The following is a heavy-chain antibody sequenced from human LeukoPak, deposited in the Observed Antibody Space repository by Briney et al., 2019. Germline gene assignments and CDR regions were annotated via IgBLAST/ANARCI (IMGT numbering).Heavy chain of an antibody. Sequence: PGGSLRLSCAASGFTFSSYWMSWVRQAPGKGLEWVANIKQDGSEKYYVDSVKGRFTISRDNAKNSLYLQMNSLRAEDTAVYYCAREQLGTAMVTRGDDAFDIWGQGTMVTVSS. CDR2: IKQDGSEK. V-gene: IGHV3-7*01. D-gene: IGHD5-18*01. CDR3: AREQLGTAMVTRGDDAFDI. CDR1: GFTFSSYW. J-gene: IGHJ3*02.